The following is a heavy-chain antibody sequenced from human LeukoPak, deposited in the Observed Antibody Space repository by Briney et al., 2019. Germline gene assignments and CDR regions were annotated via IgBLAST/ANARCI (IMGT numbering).Heavy chain of an antibody. V-gene: IGHV3-66*01. D-gene: IGHD1-20*01. CDR2: IYSGGST. J-gene: IGHJ4*02. Sequence: PGGSLRLSCAASGLTVRSNYISWVRQASGKGLEWVSVIYSGGSTYYADSVKGRFTISRDISKNTVYLQMNSLRAEDTAVYYCARGRYNWSYWGQGTVVTVSS. CDR1: GLTVRSNY. CDR3: ARGRYNWSY.